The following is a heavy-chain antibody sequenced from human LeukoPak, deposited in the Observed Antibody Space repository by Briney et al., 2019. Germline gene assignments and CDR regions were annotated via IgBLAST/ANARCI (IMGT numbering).Heavy chain of an antibody. CDR1: VYTFTVYY. J-gene: IGHJ5*02. D-gene: IGHD2-2*01. V-gene: IGHV1-18*01. Sequence: ASVNVSCKASVYTFTVYYMHCVRQAPGQGVEWMGWINPNIGNTNYAQQLQGRVTMTTDTSTSTAYMELRRLRSDDTAVYYCARFVSTLYSWFDPWGQGTLVTVSS. CDR2: INPNIGNT. CDR3: ARFVSTLYSWFDP.